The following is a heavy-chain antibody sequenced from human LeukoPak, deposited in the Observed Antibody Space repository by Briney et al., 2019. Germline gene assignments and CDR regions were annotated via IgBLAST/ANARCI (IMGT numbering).Heavy chain of an antibody. CDR1: GGSISSGSYH. V-gene: IGHV4-61*02. D-gene: IGHD2-2*01. CDR3: ARGGVPGANWLDP. J-gene: IGHJ5*02. CDR2: ISTGGST. Sequence: KPSQTLSLTCTVSGGSISSGSYHWTWIRQPAGRELDWIGRISTGGSTSYNPSLKSRVTVSVDTSKNQFSLNLNSVTAADTAVYYCARGGVPGANWLDPWGQGTLVTVSS.